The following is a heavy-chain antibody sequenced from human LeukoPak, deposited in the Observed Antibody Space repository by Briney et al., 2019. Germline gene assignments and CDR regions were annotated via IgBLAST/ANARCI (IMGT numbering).Heavy chain of an antibody. V-gene: IGHV4-39*01. CDR3: AKLTCSSTFCPLDY. D-gene: IGHD2-2*01. CDR1: GGSISSSSFF. J-gene: IGHJ3*01. CDR2: VSYSGTT. Sequence: SETLSLTCTVSGGSISSSSFFWAWIRQPPGKGLEWIGTVSYSGTTYYSPSLKSRVTISVDTSKNQFSLRLTSVTAADTALYYCAKLTCSSTFCPLDYWGQGTMVTVSS.